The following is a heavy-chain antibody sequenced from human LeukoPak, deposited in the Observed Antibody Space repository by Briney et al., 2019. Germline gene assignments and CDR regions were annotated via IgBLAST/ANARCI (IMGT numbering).Heavy chain of an antibody. CDR1: GFTFSSYA. D-gene: IGHD2-15*01. CDR2: ISYDGSNK. CDR3: ASRSAPLDY. V-gene: IGHV3-30-3*01. J-gene: IGHJ4*02. Sequence: GRSLRLSCAASGFTFSSYAMHWVRQAPGKGLEWVAVISYDGSNKYCADSVKGRFTISRDNSKNTLYLQMNSLRAEDTAVYYCASRSAPLDYWGQGTLVTVSS.